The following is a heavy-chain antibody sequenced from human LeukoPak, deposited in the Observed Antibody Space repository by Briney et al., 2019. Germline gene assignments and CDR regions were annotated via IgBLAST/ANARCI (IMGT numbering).Heavy chain of an antibody. V-gene: IGHV1-2*02. D-gene: IGHD1-1*01. CDR1: GYSFTNYY. Sequence: GASVKVSCKASGYSFTNYYIHWVRQAPGQGLEWMGWINPNSGGTNYAQKFQGRVTMTRDTSISTAYMELSRLRSDDTAEYYCAKDFTSGTRYFYYYMDVWGRGTTVTVSS. CDR2: INPNSGGT. CDR3: AKDFTSGTRYFYYYMDV. J-gene: IGHJ6*03.